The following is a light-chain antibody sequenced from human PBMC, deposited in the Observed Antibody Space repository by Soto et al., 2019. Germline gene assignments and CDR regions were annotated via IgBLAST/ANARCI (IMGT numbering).Light chain of an antibody. CDR2: LGC. CDR3: MQALQSPWT. CDR1: QSLLHSNGYNY. Sequence: DIVMTQSPLSLPVTPGEPASISCRSSQSLLHSNGYNYLDWYLQKPGQSPQLLIYLGCNRASGVTDRFSGSGSGTDFTLKISRVEAEDVGVYYCMQALQSPWTFGQGTKVEIK. J-gene: IGKJ1*01. V-gene: IGKV2-28*01.